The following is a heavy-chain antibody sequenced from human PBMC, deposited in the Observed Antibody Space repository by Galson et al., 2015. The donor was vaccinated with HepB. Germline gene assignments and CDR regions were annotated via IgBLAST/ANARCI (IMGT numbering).Heavy chain of an antibody. Sequence: PTCTVSGESISSNNYFWSWIRQRPGKGLEWIGYTYYSGTAYYNPSLKSRVTLSVDTSKNQFSLTLSSVSAADTAVYYCAREVIEPSSSDAFDIWGQGTMVTVSS. D-gene: IGHD1-14*01. J-gene: IGHJ3*02. CDR2: TYYSGTA. CDR3: AREVIEPSSSDAFDI. V-gene: IGHV4-31*03. CDR1: GESISSNNYF.